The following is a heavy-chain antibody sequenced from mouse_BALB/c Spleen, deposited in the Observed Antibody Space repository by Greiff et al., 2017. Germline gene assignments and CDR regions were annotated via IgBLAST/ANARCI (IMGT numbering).Heavy chain of an antibody. V-gene: IGHV14-1*02. CDR3: ARLAAFYYAMDY. J-gene: IGHJ4*01. D-gene: IGHD1-2*01. CDR1: GFNIKDYY. CDR2: IDPENGNT. Sequence: VQLQQSGAELVRPGALVKLSCKASGFNIKDYYMHWVKQRPEQGLEWIGWIDPENGNTIYDPKFQGKASITADTSSNTAYLQLSSLTSEDTAVYYCARLAAFYYAMDYWGQGTSVTVSS.